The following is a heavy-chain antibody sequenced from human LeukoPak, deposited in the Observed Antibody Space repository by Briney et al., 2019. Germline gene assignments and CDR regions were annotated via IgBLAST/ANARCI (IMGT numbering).Heavy chain of an antibody. CDR3: ARDHGGFWSGSAGF. CDR1: GYPFISTG. D-gene: IGHD3-3*01. CDR2: ISPYNGNT. J-gene: IGHJ4*02. Sequence: GPSVKVSCKASGYPFISTGINWLRQAPGHGLEWMGWISPYNGNTNFAQQFQSRLTLTTDASSRTSFMELRSLTYEDTATYYCARDHGGFWSGSAGFWGQGTLLTVSS. V-gene: IGHV1-18*01.